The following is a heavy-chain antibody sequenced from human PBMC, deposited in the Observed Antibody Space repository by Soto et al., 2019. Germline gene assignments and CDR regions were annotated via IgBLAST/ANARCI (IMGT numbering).Heavy chain of an antibody. V-gene: IGHV3-49*03. Sequence: GGSLRLSCTASGFTSGDYAMSWFRQAPGKGLEWVGFIRSKAYGGTTHYAASVKGRFTISRDDSKSIAYLQMNSLKTEDTAVYYCSTNYYDSSGYDNWFDPWGQGT. J-gene: IGHJ5*02. CDR1: GFTSGDYA. D-gene: IGHD3-22*01. CDR2: IRSKAYGGTT. CDR3: STNYYDSSGYDNWFDP.